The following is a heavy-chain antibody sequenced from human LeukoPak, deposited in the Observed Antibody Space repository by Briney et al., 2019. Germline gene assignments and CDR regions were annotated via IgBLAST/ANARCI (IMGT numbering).Heavy chain of an antibody. Sequence: SVEVSCKASGGTFISYAISWVRQAPGQRLEWMGGIIPIFGTANYAQKFQGRVTITADESTSTAYMELSSLRSEDTAVYYCARHPIVVVPAGAYYYYYGMDVWGKGTTVTVSS. CDR3: ARHPIVVVPAGAYYYYYGMDV. CDR2: IIPIFGTA. CDR1: GGTFISYA. V-gene: IGHV1-69*13. J-gene: IGHJ6*04. D-gene: IGHD2-2*01.